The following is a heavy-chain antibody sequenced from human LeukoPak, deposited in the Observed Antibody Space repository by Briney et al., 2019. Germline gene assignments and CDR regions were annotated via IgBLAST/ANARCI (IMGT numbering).Heavy chain of an antibody. CDR2: IYFSGST. V-gene: IGHV4-39*07. J-gene: IGHJ6*03. CDR3: ATGKERDYFYMDV. Sequence: SETLSLTCTVSGGSISSSSYYWGWIRQSPGMGLDWLGIIYFSGSTLYNPSLNSRVTISMDRSQNQFSLSLTSVTAADTAMYYCATGKERDYFYMDVWGKGTTVAVSS. CDR1: GGSISSSSYY. D-gene: IGHD1-26*01.